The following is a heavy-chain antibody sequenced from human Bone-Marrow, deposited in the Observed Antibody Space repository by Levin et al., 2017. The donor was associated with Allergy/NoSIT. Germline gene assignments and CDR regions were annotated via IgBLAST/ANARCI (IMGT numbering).Heavy chain of an antibody. CDR2: IYSSGST. V-gene: IGHV4-59*01. CDR1: GGSLSNYY. J-gene: IGHJ6*02. CDR3: ARDLGPTNNVNV. Sequence: PSQTLSLTCHVSGGSLSNYYWSWLRQSPGKGLEWIGYIYSSGSTYYNPSLRSRVTILLDASKNEIPLNLNSATAAHTAVYFCARDLGPTNNVNVWGPGTTVTFSS. D-gene: IGHD5-24*01.